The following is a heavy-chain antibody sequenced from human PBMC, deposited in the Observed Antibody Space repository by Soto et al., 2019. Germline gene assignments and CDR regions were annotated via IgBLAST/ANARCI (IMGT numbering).Heavy chain of an antibody. V-gene: IGHV1-69*13. D-gene: IGHD1-26*01. J-gene: IGHJ4*03. CDR3: ARLYSGSRLDY. CDR1: GGTFSSYA. CDR2: IIPIFGTA. Sequence: SVKVSCKASGGTFSSYAISWVRQAPGQGLEWMGGIIPIFGTANYAQKFQGRVTITADESTSTVYMELSTLRSDDTAVYYCARLYSGSRLDYWGQGTMVTAPQ.